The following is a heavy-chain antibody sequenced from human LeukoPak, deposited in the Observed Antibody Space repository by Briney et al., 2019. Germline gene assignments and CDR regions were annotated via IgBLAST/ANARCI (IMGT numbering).Heavy chain of an antibody. CDR3: ARDALAAAMDY. CDR1: GGSISSSSYY. V-gene: IGHV4-39*07. CDR2: IYYSGST. D-gene: IGHD6-13*01. Sequence: SETLSLTCTVSGGSISSSSYYWGWIRQPPGKGLEWIGSIYYSGSTYYNPSLKSRVTISVDTSKNQFSLKLSSVTAADTAVYYCARDALAAAMDYWGQGTLVTVSS. J-gene: IGHJ4*02.